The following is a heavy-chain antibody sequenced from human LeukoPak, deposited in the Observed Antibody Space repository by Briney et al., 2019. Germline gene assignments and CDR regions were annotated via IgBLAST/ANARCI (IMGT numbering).Heavy chain of an antibody. CDR2: ISAYNGNT. CDR1: GYTFTSYG. J-gene: IGHJ6*02. Sequence: ASVKVSCKASGYTFTSYGISWVRQAPGQGLEWMGWISAYNGNTNYAQKLQGRVTMTTDTSTSTAYMELRSLRSDDTAVYYCVREGEGDCSGGSCSYYYYGMDVWGQGTTVTVSS. D-gene: IGHD2-15*01. V-gene: IGHV1-18*01. CDR3: VREGEGDCSGGSCSYYYYGMDV.